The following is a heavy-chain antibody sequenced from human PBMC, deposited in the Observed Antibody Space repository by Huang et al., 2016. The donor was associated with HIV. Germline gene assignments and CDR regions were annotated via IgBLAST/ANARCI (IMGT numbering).Heavy chain of an antibody. V-gene: IGHV3-48*01. Sequence: VQLVESGGGLVRPGGSLRLSCAASGFSFDSYSMTLVRQAAGKTLEWVADISSSGVNIYYADSVKGRFTISRDNARNSLFLQLSSLRVEDTAVYHCVRDAGGKNFWGQGTLVSVSS. J-gene: IGHJ4*02. CDR2: ISSSGVNI. CDR3: VRDAGGKNF. D-gene: IGHD1-26*01. CDR1: GFSFDSYS.